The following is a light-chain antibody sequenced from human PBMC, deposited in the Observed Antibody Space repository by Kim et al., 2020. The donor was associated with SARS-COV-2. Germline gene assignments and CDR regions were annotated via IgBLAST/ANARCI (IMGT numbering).Light chain of an antibody. V-gene: IGLV1-44*01. CDR1: SSNIGSNS. J-gene: IGLJ3*02. CDR2: NNN. CDR3: ASWDDTLSGWV. Sequence: GQRVTSSCSGSSSNIGSNSVNWYQQVPGTAPKVLIYNNNQRPSGVPDRFSASKSGTSASLAISGLQSEDEADYYCASWDDTLSGWVFGGGTQLTVL.